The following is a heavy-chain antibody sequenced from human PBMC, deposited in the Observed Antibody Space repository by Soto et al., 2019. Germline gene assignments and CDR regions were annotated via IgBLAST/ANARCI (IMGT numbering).Heavy chain of an antibody. CDR3: AREGEKDLRGALDG. J-gene: IGHJ3*01. Sequence: QVQLVQSGAEVKTPGSSVKVSCMASGGTFSSFAVSWVRQAPGQGLEWMGGIIPIFRTSNYAQKFQGRVTISADDSASTSYMELSGLGSEDTAVYYCAREGEKDLRGALDGWGQGTLVIVS. CDR2: IIPIFRTS. CDR1: GGTFSSFA. V-gene: IGHV1-69*12.